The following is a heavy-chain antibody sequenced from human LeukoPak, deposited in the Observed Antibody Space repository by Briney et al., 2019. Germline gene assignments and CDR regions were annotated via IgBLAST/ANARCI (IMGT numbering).Heavy chain of an antibody. J-gene: IGHJ5*02. CDR3: ARGYWNASGFFWFDP. Sequence: SETLSLTCTVSGGSISSSSYYWGWIRHPPGKGLEWIGSIYYSGTTYSNPSLKSRVTISVDTSKNQFSLKLSSVTAADTAVYYCARGYWNASGFFWFDPWGQGTLVTVSS. D-gene: IGHD1-1*01. CDR2: IYYSGTT. CDR1: GGSISSSSYY. V-gene: IGHV4-39*07.